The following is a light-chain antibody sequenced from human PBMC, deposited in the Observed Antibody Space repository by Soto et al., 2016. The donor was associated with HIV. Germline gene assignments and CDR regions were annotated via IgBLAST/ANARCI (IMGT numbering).Light chain of an antibody. CDR1: NIRIKI. CDR3: QVWDSSSDHLWV. CDR2: DDS. V-gene: IGLV3-21*03. J-gene: IGLJ3*02. Sequence: SYVLTQPPSVSVAPGKTARISCGGNNIRIKIVHWYQQKPGQAPVLVVYDDSDRPSGIPERFSGSNSGNTATLTISRVEAGDEADYYCQVWDSSSDHLWVFGGGTKLTVL.